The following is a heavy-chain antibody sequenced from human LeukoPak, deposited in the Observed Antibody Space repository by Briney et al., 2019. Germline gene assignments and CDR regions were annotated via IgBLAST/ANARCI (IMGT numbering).Heavy chain of an antibody. CDR1: GGTLSSYA. D-gene: IGHD2-15*01. CDR3: ARDRGVVVAATYYYYYGMDV. CDR2: IIPILGIA. Sequence: SVKVSCKASGGTLSSYAISWVRQAPGQGLEWMGRIIPILGIANYAQKFQGRVTITADKSTSTAYMELSSLRSEDTAVYYCARDRGVVVAATYYYYYGMDVWGQGTTVTVSS. V-gene: IGHV1-69*04. J-gene: IGHJ6*02.